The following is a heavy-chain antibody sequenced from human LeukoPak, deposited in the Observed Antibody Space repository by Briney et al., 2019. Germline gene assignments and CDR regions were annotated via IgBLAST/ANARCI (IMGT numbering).Heavy chain of an antibody. J-gene: IGHJ4*02. Sequence: GGSLRLSCAASEFTFSNYAMTWVRQAPGKGLEWVSGISGSGGSTYYADSVRGRFTISRDNSKNTLYLQMNSLRVEDTAVYYCVSGAEKAGVDYWGQGALVTVSS. CDR3: VSGAEKAGVDY. CDR1: EFTFSNYA. V-gene: IGHV3-23*01. D-gene: IGHD5-24*01. CDR2: ISGSGGST.